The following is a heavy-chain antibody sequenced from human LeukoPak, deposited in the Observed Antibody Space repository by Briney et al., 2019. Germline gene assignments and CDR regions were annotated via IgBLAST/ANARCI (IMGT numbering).Heavy chain of an antibody. CDR2: ITSGGDVT. CDR3: ARAAGYCYSSSCHPNWFDP. J-gene: IGHJ5*02. V-gene: IGHV3-23*01. D-gene: IGHD2-2*01. Sequence: PGGSLRLSCAASGFTFSSYAMSWVRQAAGKGLEWVSAITSGGDVTYYTDSVKGRFTISRDNSKNTLYLQINSLRAEDTAIYYCARAAGYCYSSSCHPNWFDPWGQGTLVTVSS. CDR1: GFTFSSYA.